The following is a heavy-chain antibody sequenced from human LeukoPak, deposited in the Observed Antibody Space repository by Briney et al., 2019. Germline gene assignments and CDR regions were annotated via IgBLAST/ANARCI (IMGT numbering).Heavy chain of an antibody. Sequence: SETLSLTCAVYGGSFSGYYWSWIRQPPGKGLEWIGEINHSGSTNYNPSLKSRVTISVDTSKNQFSLRLSSVTAADTAVYYCARTRPKYYYDSSGYYSHAFDIWGQGTMVTVSS. CDR2: INHSGST. J-gene: IGHJ3*02. CDR3: ARTRPKYYYDSSGYYSHAFDI. CDR1: GGSFSGYY. D-gene: IGHD3-22*01. V-gene: IGHV4-34*01.